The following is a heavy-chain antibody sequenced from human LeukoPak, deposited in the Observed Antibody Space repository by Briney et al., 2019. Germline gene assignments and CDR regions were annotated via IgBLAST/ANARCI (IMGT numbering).Heavy chain of an antibody. CDR1: GGSISSYY. CDR3: ARGSLPAAMGYYYRDV. V-gene: IGHV4-4*07. Sequence: SETLSLTCTVSGGSISSYYWSWIRQPAGKGLEWIGRIYTSGSTNYNPSLKSRVTMSVDTSKNQFSLKLSSVTAADTAVYYCARGSLPAAMGYYYRDVGGKGPRSPSP. CDR2: IYTSGST. D-gene: IGHD2-2*01. J-gene: IGHJ6*03.